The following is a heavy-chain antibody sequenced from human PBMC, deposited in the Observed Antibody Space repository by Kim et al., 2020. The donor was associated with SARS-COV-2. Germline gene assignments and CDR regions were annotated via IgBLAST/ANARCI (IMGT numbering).Heavy chain of an antibody. D-gene: IGHD4-4*01. J-gene: IGHJ5*02. CDR1: GDSVSSNSAA. CDR3: AKDGGNYAPFWFDP. Sequence: SQTLSLTCAIPGDSVSSNSAAWNWIRPSPSRGLEWLGRTCYRSNWYNDYAESVKSRISINPDTTKNQFSLHLNSVTTEDTAVYYCAKDGGNYAPFWFDPWGQGTLVTVSS. V-gene: IGHV6-1*01. CDR2: TCYRSNWYN.